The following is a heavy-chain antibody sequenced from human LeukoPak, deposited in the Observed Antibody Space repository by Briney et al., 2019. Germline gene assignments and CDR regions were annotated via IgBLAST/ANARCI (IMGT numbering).Heavy chain of an antibody. Sequence: GGSLRLSCAASGFTFRSYGMTWVRQAPGKGLEWVSAISGSGDSTYYADSVKGRFTISRDNSRNTLYLQMNSLRAGDTAVYYCAKSFPSTSLDYWGQGTLVTVSS. J-gene: IGHJ4*02. D-gene: IGHD2-2*01. CDR3: AKSFPSTSLDY. V-gene: IGHV3-23*01. CDR2: ISGSGDST. CDR1: GFTFRSYG.